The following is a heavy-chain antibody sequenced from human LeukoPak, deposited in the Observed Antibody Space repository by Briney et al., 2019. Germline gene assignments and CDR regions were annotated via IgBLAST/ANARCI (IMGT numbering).Heavy chain of an antibody. CDR1: GFTFSVYG. CDR3: AKAEGVSGSLYHGDY. CDR2: ISHDGNNK. J-gene: IGHJ4*02. V-gene: IGHV3-30*18. D-gene: IGHD3-10*01. Sequence: GGSLRLSCAASGFTFSVYGMHWVRQAPGKGLEWVAVISHDGNNKYYEDSVKGRLSISRDNSKNTVYLQMNSLRAEDTAIYYCAKAEGVSGSLYHGDYWGQGTLVTVSS.